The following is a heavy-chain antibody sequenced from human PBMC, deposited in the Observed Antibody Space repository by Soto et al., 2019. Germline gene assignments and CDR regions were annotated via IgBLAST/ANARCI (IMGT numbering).Heavy chain of an antibody. D-gene: IGHD3-9*01. J-gene: IGHJ3*01. Sequence: QVQLQESGPGLVKPSGTLSITCAVSGGSISSSHWWTWVRQSPGKGLEYIGEISHSGTSNSNPSLKSRVTLSVDTSKNHFALTLTSVTAADTAVYYGARVGLTITRSAFDAMGQGTLVIVS. V-gene: IGHV4-4*02. CDR2: ISHSGTS. CDR1: GGSISSSHW. CDR3: ARVGLTITRSAFDA.